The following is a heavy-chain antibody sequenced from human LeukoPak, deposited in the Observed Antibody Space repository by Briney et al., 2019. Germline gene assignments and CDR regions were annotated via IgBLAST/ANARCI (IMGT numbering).Heavy chain of an antibody. J-gene: IGHJ4*02. V-gene: IGHV3-23*01. CDR1: GFTSSSYA. CDR3: AKEAFSCFDY. Sequence: GGSLRLSCAASGFTSSSYAMSWVRQAPGKGLEWVSGISGSGGSAYYADSVKGRFTIPRDNSRNTLYLQMNSLRAEDTAVYYCAKEAFSCFDYWGQGTLVTVSS. CDR2: ISGSGGSA. D-gene: IGHD2-2*01.